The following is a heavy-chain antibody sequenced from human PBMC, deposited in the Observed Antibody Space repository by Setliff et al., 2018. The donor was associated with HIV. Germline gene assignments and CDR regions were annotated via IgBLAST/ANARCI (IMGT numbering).Heavy chain of an antibody. CDR3: ARQTRNRYDVLTGYSVL. CDR1: GDSIISDTYY. J-gene: IGHJ4*02. Sequence: PSETLSLTCSVSGDSIISDTYYWGWIRQPPGKGPEWIASIFYTGSTFYTSSLKSRVRISMDKPKNQFSLELTSVTTEDTAVFYCARQTRNRYDVLTGYSVLWGQGILVTVYS. V-gene: IGHV4-39*01. CDR2: IFYTGST. D-gene: IGHD3-9*01.